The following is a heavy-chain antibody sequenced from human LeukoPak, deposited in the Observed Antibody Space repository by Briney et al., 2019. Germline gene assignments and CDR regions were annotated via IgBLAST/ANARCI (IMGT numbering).Heavy chain of an antibody. CDR1: GFTFSNYA. D-gene: IGHD7-27*01. V-gene: IGHV3-30*04. CDR3: ATSLRNPGY. CDR2: ISYDGTSR. J-gene: IGHJ4*02. Sequence: GGSLRLSCVASGFTFSNYAMHWVRQAPGKGLECVAVISYDGTSRHYPDSVKGRFTISRDNSNNTLYLQLKSLSAEDTAVYYCATSLRNPGYWGQGTLVTVSS.